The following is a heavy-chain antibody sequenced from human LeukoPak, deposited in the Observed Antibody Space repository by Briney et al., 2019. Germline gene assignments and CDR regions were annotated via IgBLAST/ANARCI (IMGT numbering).Heavy chain of an antibody. CDR2: ISYDGGTQ. CDR3: ARGTYYYDSSGYYSFDY. D-gene: IGHD3-22*01. Sequence: GGSLRLSCAASGLTFRSYGMHWVRQAPGKGLEWVAVISYDGGTQYYADSVKGRFTISRDNAKNSLYLQMNSLRAEDTAVYYCARGTYYYDSSGYYSFDYWGQGTLVTVSS. CDR1: GLTFRSYG. J-gene: IGHJ4*02. V-gene: IGHV3-30*03.